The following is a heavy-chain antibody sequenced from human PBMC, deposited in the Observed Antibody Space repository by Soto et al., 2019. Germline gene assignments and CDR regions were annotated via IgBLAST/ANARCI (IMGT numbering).Heavy chain of an antibody. CDR3: XXXXXXXFDI. CDR2: MNPNSGNT. J-gene: IGHJ3*02. Sequence: QVQLVQSGAEVKKPGASVKVSCKASGYTFTSYDXXXXXXXXXQGLEWMGWMNPNSGNTGYAQKFQGRVTMTRNTXXXXXXXXXXXXXXXXXXXXXXXXXXXXXFDIWGQGTMVTVSS. V-gene: IGHV1-8*01. CDR1: GYTFTSYD.